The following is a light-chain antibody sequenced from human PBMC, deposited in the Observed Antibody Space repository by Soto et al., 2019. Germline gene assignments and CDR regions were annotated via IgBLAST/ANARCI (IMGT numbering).Light chain of an antibody. V-gene: IGKV1-5*01. J-gene: IGKJ1*01. CDR2: GAS. Sequence: DIQLTQSPPTLSASVGDRATITCRASQSIRYYLAWYQQMPGKAPKLLIYGASSLQSGVPSRFSGSGSGTEFTLTISSLQPDDFATYFCQHHNSYSQTFGQGTKVDIK. CDR1: QSIRYY. CDR3: QHHNSYSQT.